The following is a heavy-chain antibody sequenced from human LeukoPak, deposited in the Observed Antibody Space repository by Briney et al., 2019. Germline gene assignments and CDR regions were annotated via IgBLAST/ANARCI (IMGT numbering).Heavy chain of an antibody. CDR1: GGTFSSYA. J-gene: IGHJ5*02. D-gene: IGHD2-2*01. CDR3: ARDQEEESTINWFDP. CDR2: IIPILGIA. V-gene: IGHV1-69*04. Sequence: SVKVSCKASGGTFSSYAISWVRQAPGQGLEWMGRIIPILGIANYAQKFQGRVTITADKSTSTAYMELSSLRSEDTAVYYCARDQEEESTINWFDPWGQGTLVTVSS.